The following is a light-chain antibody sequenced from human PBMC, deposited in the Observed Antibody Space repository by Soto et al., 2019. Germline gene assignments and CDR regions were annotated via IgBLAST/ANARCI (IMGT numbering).Light chain of an antibody. J-gene: IGKJ5*01. CDR3: QQSYMDPIT. CDR2: DAS. V-gene: IGKV1-39*01. Sequence: DIQMTQSPSSLSASVGDRVTLTCRASQGISNYLAWYQQKPGKAPNVLIYDASRLQSGVPSRFSGSGGGTDFTLSISSVQPEDFATYFCQQSYMDPITFGQGTRLENK. CDR1: QGISNY.